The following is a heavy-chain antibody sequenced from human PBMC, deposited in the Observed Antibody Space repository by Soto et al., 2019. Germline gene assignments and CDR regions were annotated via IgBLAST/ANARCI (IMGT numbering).Heavy chain of an antibody. CDR1: GGTFSSYA. D-gene: IGHD3-3*01. V-gene: IGHV1-69*01. CDR3: AITYDPWWYFDL. J-gene: IGHJ2*01. CDR2: IIRIFGTA. Sequence: QVQLVQSGAAVKKPGYSVKVSCKASGGTFSSYAISWLRQAPGQGLEWMGGIIRIFGTANYAQKFQGRVTITADESTSKADMELSSLRSEDKAVYYCAITYDPWWYFDLWGCRTMVTVYS.